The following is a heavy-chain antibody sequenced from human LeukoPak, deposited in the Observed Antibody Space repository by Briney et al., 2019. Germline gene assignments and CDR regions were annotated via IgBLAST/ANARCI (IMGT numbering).Heavy chain of an antibody. CDR1: GGTFSSYA. D-gene: IGHD2-21*02. Sequence: SVKVSCKASGGTFSSYAISWVRQAPGQGLEWMGGIIPIFGTANYAQKFQGRVTITADESTSTAYMELSSLRSEDTAVYYCAKAYCGGDCYSTRHHPIDYWGQGTLVTVSS. CDR3: AKAYCGGDCYSTRHHPIDY. J-gene: IGHJ4*02. CDR2: IIPIFGTA. V-gene: IGHV1-69*01.